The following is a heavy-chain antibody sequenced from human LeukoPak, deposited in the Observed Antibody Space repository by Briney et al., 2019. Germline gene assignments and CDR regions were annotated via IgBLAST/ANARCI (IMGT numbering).Heavy chain of an antibody. CDR3: AGHHPRNTVDF. J-gene: IGHJ4*02. V-gene: IGHV4-59*08. CDR1: GGSISSYY. D-gene: IGHD2/OR15-2a*01. Sequence: SETLSLTCTVSGGSISSYYWSWIRQPPGKGLEWIAYISDIGSINYNPSLKSRVTISLDTSKNQFSLKLGSVTAADAAVYYCAGHHPRNTVDFWGQGTLVTVSS. CDR2: ISDIGSI.